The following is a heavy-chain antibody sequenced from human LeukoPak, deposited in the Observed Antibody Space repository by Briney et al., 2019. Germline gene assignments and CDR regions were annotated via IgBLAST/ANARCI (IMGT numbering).Heavy chain of an antibody. CDR2: FDPGDGET. CDR3: ATDGRVVPAASGFDP. V-gene: IGHV1-24*01. Sequence: GSVKVSCKVSGYTLTELSMHWVRQAPGKGLEWMGGFDPGDGETIYAQKFQGRVTMTEDTSTDTAYMELSSLRSEDTAVYYCATDGRVVPAASGFDPWGQGTLVTVSS. J-gene: IGHJ5*02. D-gene: IGHD2-2*01. CDR1: GYTLTELS.